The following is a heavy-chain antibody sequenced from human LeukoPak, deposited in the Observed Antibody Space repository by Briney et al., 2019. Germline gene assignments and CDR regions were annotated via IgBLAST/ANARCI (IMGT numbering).Heavy chain of an antibody. V-gene: IGHV1-2*02. J-gene: IGHJ3*02. CDR2: ISPNSGGT. CDR1: GYTLTTYY. D-gene: IGHD3-10*01. CDR3: ARVIITTGGAGAFDI. Sequence: ASVKVSCKASGYTLTTYYMQWVRQAPGQGLEWMGWISPNSGGTNYAQKFQGRVTMTRDTSMSTAYMDVRSLRSDDTAIYYCARVIITTGGAGAFDIWGQGTMVTVSS.